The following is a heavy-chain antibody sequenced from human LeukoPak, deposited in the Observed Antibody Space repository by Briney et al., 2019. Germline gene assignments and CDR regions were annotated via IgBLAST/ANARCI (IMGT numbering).Heavy chain of an antibody. D-gene: IGHD6-13*01. CDR3: AREVALGSSWYAGAFDI. J-gene: IGHJ3*02. CDR2: VNYSGSI. CDR1: HGSVSGYY. V-gene: IGHV4-34*01. Sequence: SETLSLTCAVYHGSVSGYYWSWIRQPPGKGLEWIGEVNYSGSINYNPSLKSRVTISLDRSKNQLSLQLSSVTAADTAVYYCAREVALGSSWYAGAFDIWGQGTMVTVSS.